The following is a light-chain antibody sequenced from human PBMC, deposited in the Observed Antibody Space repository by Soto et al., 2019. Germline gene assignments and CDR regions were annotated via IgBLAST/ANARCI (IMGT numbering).Light chain of an antibody. CDR1: KIGSES. V-gene: IGLV3-21*02. Sequence: SYELTQPPSVSVAPGQTARITCGGNKIGSESVHWYQQKPGQAPVLVVYDDYDRPSGIPERFSGSNSGNTATLTISRVEAGDEADYYCQLWDSSSDRYVSGTGTKLTVL. CDR2: DDY. CDR3: QLWDSSSDRYV. J-gene: IGLJ1*01.